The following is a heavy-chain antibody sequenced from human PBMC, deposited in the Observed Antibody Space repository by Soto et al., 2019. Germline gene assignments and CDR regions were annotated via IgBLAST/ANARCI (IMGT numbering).Heavy chain of an antibody. Sequence: QVQLVQSGAEVKKPGSSVKVSCKASGGTFSSYAISWVRQAPVQGLEWMGGIIPIFGTANYAQKFQGRVTITADKSTSTAYMELSSLRSEDTAVYYCARDDRYCSGGSCSPRGYYYYGMDVWGQGTTVTVSS. CDR3: ARDDRYCSGGSCSPRGYYYYGMDV. CDR2: IIPIFGTA. V-gene: IGHV1-69*06. J-gene: IGHJ6*02. CDR1: GGTFSSYA. D-gene: IGHD2-15*01.